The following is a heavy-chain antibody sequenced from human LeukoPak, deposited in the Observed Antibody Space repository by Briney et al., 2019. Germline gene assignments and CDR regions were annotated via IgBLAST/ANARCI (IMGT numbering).Heavy chain of an antibody. D-gene: IGHD4-17*01. Sequence: ASVKVSCKASGGTFSSYAISWVRQAPGQGLEWMGGIIPIFGTANYAQKFQGRVTINADESTSTAYMELSSLRSEDTAVYYCARDLGMTTVTRRVSFDYWGQGTLVTVSS. CDR3: ARDLGMTTVTRRVSFDY. CDR1: GGTFSSYA. CDR2: IIPIFGTA. J-gene: IGHJ4*02. V-gene: IGHV1-69*13.